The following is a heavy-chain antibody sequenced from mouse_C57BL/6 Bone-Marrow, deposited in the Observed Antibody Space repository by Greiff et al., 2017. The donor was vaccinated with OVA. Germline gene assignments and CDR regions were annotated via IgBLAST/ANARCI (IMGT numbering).Heavy chain of an antibody. CDR2: IHPSDSDT. D-gene: IGHD1-1*01. V-gene: IGHV1-74*01. Sequence: QVQLQQPGAELVKPGASVKVSCKASGYTFTNYWMHWVKQRPGQGLEWIGRIHPSDSDTNYNQKFKGKATLTVDKSSSTAYMQLSSLTSEDSAVYYCAIGGSSSFYYAMDYWGQGTSVTFSS. CDR3: AIGGSSSFYYAMDY. CDR1: GYTFTNYW. J-gene: IGHJ4*01.